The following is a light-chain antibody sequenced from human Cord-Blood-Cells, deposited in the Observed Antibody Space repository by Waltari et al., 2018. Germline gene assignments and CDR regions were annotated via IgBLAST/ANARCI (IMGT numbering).Light chain of an antibody. Sequence: DIQMTQSPSSVSASVGDRVTITCRASQGISSWLACSQQKPGKALKLLIYAAASLQSGVPSRFSGSGSGTDFTLTISSLQPEDFATYYCQQANSFPVLTFGGGTKVEIK. CDR2: AAA. V-gene: IGKV1-12*01. CDR1: QGISSW. J-gene: IGKJ4*01. CDR3: QQANSFPVLT.